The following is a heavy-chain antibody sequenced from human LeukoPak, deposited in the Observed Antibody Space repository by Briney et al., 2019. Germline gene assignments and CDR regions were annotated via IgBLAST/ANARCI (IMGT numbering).Heavy chain of an antibody. V-gene: IGHV4-30-2*01. J-gene: IGHJ4*02. Sequence: PSETLSLTCTVSGGSISSGGYYWSWIRQPPGKGLEWIGYIYHSGSTYYNPSLKSRVTISVDRSKNQFSLKLSSVTAADTAVYYCARRGVAVAGDYFDYWGQGTLVTVSS. D-gene: IGHD6-19*01. CDR1: GGSISSGGYY. CDR2: IYHSGST. CDR3: ARRGVAVAGDYFDY.